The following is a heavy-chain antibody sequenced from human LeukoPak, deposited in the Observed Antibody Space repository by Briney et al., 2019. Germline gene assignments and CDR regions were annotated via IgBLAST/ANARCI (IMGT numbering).Heavy chain of an antibody. Sequence: ASVKVSCKASGYTFTGYYMHWVRQAPGQGLEWMGWINSNSGGTNYAQKFQGRVTMTRDTSISTAYMELSRLRSDDTAVYYCARSARGNWVVTATLGYWGQGTLVTVSS. J-gene: IGHJ4*02. CDR1: GYTFTGYY. V-gene: IGHV1-2*02. CDR2: INSNSGGT. D-gene: IGHD2-21*02. CDR3: ARSARGNWVVTATLGY.